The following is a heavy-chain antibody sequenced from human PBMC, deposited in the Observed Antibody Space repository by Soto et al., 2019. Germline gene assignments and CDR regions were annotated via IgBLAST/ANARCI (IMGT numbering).Heavy chain of an antibody. CDR3: ARGPSGDKIDY. J-gene: IGHJ4*02. CDR1: GGSISSAAYC. Sequence: QVQLQESGPRLVSPSQTLSLTCTVSGGSISSAAYCWSWIRQSPDKGLEWIGHIYDGGTTSSSPSLKGXXTXSXXTSETQFSLKLSSVSAADTAVYYCARGPSGDKIDYWGQGIQVTVSS. V-gene: IGHV4-30-4*01. CDR2: IYDGGTT. D-gene: IGHD7-27*01.